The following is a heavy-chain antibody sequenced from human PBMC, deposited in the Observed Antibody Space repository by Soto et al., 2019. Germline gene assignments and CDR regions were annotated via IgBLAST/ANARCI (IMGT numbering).Heavy chain of an antibody. Sequence: GESLKISCKGSGYSFTSYWISWVRQMPGKGLEWMGIIYPGDSDTRYSPSFQGQVTISADKSISTAYLQWSSLKASDTAMYYCARHGAYCSGGSCYVDYWGQGTLVTVSS. D-gene: IGHD2-15*01. J-gene: IGHJ4*02. CDR2: IYPGDSDT. V-gene: IGHV5-51*01. CDR1: GYSFTSYW. CDR3: ARHGAYCSGGSCYVDY.